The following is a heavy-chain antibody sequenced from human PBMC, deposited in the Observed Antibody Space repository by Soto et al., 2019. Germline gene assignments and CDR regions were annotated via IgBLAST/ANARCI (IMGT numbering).Heavy chain of an antibody. Sequence: GGSLRLSCVASGFFFRDFGMHWVRQAPGKGLEWVSVIWYDGSNTYQGESVKGRFTMSRDISKNTLYLQMDSLRPEDTATYYCAKDLRPDSRYDLDSWGQGIQVTVAS. CDR1: GFFFRDFG. CDR2: IWYDGSNT. J-gene: IGHJ4*02. V-gene: IGHV3-33*06. D-gene: IGHD6-13*01. CDR3: AKDLRPDSRYDLDS.